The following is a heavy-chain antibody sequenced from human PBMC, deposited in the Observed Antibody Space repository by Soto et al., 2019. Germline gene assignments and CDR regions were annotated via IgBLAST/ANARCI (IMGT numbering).Heavy chain of an antibody. V-gene: IGHV2-5*02. CDR1: GFSLSTSGVG. Sequence: QITLKESGPTLVKPTQTLTLTCTFSGFSLSTSGVGVGWIRQPPGKALEWLALIYWDDDKRYSPSLKSRLTITKDTSKNQVVLTMTNMDPVDTATYYCAHMGPDSSGWYLIFDYWGQGTLVTVSS. CDR3: AHMGPDSSGWYLIFDY. D-gene: IGHD6-19*01. J-gene: IGHJ4*02. CDR2: IYWDDDK.